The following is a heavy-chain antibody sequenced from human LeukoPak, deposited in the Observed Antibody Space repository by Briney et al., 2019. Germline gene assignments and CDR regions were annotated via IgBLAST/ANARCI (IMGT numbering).Heavy chain of an antibody. CDR2: ITESGGNT. CDR1: GFSFSSSA. V-gene: IGHV3-23*01. CDR3: AKLLWFGGYYFDY. Sequence: GGSLRLSCAASGFSFSSSAMSWVRQAPGKGLEWVAAITESGGNTYYADSMKGRFTISRDNSKNTLYLQMNSLRAEDTAVYYCAKLLWFGGYYFDYWGQVTLVNVSS. J-gene: IGHJ4*02. D-gene: IGHD3-10*01.